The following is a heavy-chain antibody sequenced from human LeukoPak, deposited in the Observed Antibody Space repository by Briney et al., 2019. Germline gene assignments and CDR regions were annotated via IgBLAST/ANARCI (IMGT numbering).Heavy chain of an antibody. D-gene: IGHD1-26*01. CDR2: INPNSGGT. V-gene: IGHV1-2*02. J-gene: IGHJ3*02. Sequence: ASVEVSCKASGYTFTGYYMHWVRQAPGQGLEWMGWINPNSGGTNYAQKFQGRVTMTRDTSISTAYMELSRLRSDDTAVYYCAIHEEWELLTDDAFDIWGQGTMVTVSS. CDR1: GYTFTGYY. CDR3: AIHEEWELLTDDAFDI.